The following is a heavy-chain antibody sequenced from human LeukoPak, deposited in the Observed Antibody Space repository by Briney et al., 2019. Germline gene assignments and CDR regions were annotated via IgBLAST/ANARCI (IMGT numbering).Heavy chain of an antibody. CDR2: IWYDGSNK. J-gene: IGHJ6*02. V-gene: IGHV3-33*01. Sequence: GGSLRLSCAASGFTFSSYGMHWVRQAPGKGLEWVAVIWYDGSNKYYADSVKGRFTISRDNSKNTLYLQMNSLRAEDTAVYYCARSYSSSWYGGNYYYYGMDVWGQGTTVTVSS. CDR3: ARSYSSSWYGGNYYYYGMDV. CDR1: GFTFSSYG. D-gene: IGHD6-13*01.